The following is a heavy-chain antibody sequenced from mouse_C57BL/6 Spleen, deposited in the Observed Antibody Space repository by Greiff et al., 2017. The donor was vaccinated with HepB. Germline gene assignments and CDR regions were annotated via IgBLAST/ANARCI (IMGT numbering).Heavy chain of an antibody. D-gene: IGHD3-2*02. CDR3: AKDSSGSYYFDY. J-gene: IGHJ2*01. CDR2: IYPGDGDT. V-gene: IGHV1-82*01. CDR1: GYAFSSSW. Sequence: QVQLQQSGPELVKPGASVKISCKASGYAFSSSWMNWVKQRPGKGLEWIGRIYPGDGDTNSNGKFKGKATLTADKSSSTAYMQLSSLTSEDSAVYFCAKDSSGSYYFDYWGQGTTLTVSS.